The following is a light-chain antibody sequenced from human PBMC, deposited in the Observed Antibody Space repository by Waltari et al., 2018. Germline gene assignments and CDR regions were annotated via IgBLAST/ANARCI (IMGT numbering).Light chain of an antibody. CDR3: SSYTSSSTRV. CDR2: EVT. V-gene: IGLV2-14*01. Sequence: QSALTQPASVSGSPGQSITISCSGTSSDVGGYNYVSWYQHHPGKAPKLMVYEVTYRPSGVSDRFSGSKSGNTASLTISGLQAEDEADYYCSSYTSSSTRVFGGWTKVTVL. CDR1: SSDVGGYNY. J-gene: IGLJ2*01.